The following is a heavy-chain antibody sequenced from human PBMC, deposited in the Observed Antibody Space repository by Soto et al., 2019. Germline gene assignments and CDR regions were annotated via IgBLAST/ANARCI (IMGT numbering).Heavy chain of an antibody. Sequence: QVQLVESGGGVVQPGRSLRLSCAASGFTFSSYGMHWVRQAPGKGLEWVAVIWYDGSNKYYADSVKGRFTISRDNSKNTLYLQMNSLRAEDTAVYYCARTRVPYYYYGMDVWGQGTTVTVSS. V-gene: IGHV3-33*01. CDR2: IWYDGSNK. J-gene: IGHJ6*02. CDR1: GFTFSSYG. CDR3: ARTRVPYYYYGMDV.